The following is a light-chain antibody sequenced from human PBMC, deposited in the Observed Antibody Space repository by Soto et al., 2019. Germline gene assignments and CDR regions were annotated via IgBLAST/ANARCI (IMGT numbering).Light chain of an antibody. CDR3: CSYAGSATWV. V-gene: IGLV2-23*02. Sequence: QSALTQPASVSGSPGQSITISCTGTNSDVGNYNLVSWYQQHPGKAPKLMMYEVTKRPSGVSNRFSGSKSGNTASLTISGLQAEDEADYYCCSYAGSATWVFGGGTKLTAL. CDR2: EVT. CDR1: NSDVGNYNL. J-gene: IGLJ3*02.